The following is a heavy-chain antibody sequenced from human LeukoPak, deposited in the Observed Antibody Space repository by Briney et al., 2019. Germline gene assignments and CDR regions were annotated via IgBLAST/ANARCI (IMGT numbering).Heavy chain of an antibody. D-gene: IGHD3-22*01. CDR1: GFTFSTYA. J-gene: IGHJ4*02. CDR2: INGDGGST. CDR3: ARDASSGYEIN. Sequence: GGSLRLSCAASGFTFSTYAMSWVRQAPGQGLEWVSSINGDGGSTYYAESVKGRFTVSRDNSKNTLYLHMSSLRAEDTAVYYCARDASSGYEINWGQGTLVTVSS. V-gene: IGHV3-23*01.